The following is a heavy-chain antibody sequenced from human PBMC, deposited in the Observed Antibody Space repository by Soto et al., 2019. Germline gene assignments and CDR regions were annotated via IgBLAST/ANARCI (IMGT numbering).Heavy chain of an antibody. CDR2: IIPIFGTA. Sequence: AVKVSCKASGGTFSSYAISWVRQAPGQGLEWMGGIIPIFGTANYAQKFQGRVTITADESTSTAYMELSSLRSEDTAVYYCARGRRYNRHNRFAPWAQRTPVPVSS. V-gene: IGHV1-69*13. D-gene: IGHD1-1*01. CDR1: GGTFSSYA. CDR3: ARGRRYNRHNRFAP. J-gene: IGHJ5*02.